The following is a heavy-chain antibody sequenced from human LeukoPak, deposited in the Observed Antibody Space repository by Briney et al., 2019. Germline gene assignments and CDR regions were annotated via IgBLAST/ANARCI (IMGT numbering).Heavy chain of an antibody. D-gene: IGHD2-2*01. J-gene: IGHJ4*02. V-gene: IGHV7-4-1*02. CDR1: GYTFSKYA. CDR2: INTKTGDP. Sequence: ASVKVSCKGSGYTFSKYAMNWVRQAPGQGLEWMGWINTKTGDPTYGQGFTGRFVFSLETSVSTAYLQINSLKAEDTAVYYCARGGGGAVVPALWGQGTLITVSS. CDR3: ARGGGGAVVPAL.